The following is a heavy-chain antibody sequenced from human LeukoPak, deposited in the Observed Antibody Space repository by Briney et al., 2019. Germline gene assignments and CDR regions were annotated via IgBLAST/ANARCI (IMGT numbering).Heavy chain of an antibody. J-gene: IGHJ4*02. CDR2: ISPSGST. CDR1: GGSISSYY. V-gene: IGHV4-4*07. Sequence: PSETLSLTCTVSGGSISSYYWSWIRQPAGKGLEWIGRISPSGSTNYNPSLKSRVTMSGDTSKNQFSLNLISVTAADTAVYYCARDRCQDFGGTSPCFDYWGQGALVTVSS. D-gene: IGHD2-15*01. CDR3: ARDRCQDFGGTSPCFDY.